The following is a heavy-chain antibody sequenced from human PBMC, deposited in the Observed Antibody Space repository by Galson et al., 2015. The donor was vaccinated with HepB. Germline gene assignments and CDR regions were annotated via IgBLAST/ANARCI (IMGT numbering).Heavy chain of an antibody. V-gene: IGHV3-23*01. J-gene: IGHJ3*02. CDR1: GFTFSSYA. D-gene: IGHD6-6*01. CDR2: ISGSGGST. CDR3: ARYSSSHDAFDI. Sequence: SLRLSCAASGFTFSSYAMSWVRQAPGKGLEWVSAISGSGGSTYYADSVKGRFTIFRDNSKNTLYLQMNSLRAEDTAVYYCARYSSSHDAFDIWGQGTMVTVSS.